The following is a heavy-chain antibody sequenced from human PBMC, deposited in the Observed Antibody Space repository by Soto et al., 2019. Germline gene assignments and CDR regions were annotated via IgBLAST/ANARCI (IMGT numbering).Heavy chain of an antibody. D-gene: IGHD3-10*01. CDR2: INHSGGT. V-gene: IGHV4-34*01. Sequence: SETLSLTCAVYGGSFSGYYWSWIRQPPGKGLEWIGEINHSGGTNYNPSLKSRVTISVDTSKNQFSLKLSSVTAADTAVYYCARKTNMVRGGRLDYWGQGTLVTSPQ. CDR3: ARKTNMVRGGRLDY. J-gene: IGHJ4*02. CDR1: GGSFSGYY.